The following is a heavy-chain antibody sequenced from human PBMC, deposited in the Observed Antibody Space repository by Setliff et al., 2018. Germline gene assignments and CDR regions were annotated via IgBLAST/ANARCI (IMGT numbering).Heavy chain of an antibody. Sequence: ETLSLTCTVSGGSVSTFYWTWIRQPPGKGLEWIGYIFTSGSTQYNPSLKSRATISRDTSSNQFSLRLTSVTAADTAVYYCAREYYYARSRNFDYWGQGTLVTVSS. D-gene: IGHD3-22*01. J-gene: IGHJ4*02. CDR1: GGSVSTFY. CDR3: AREYYYARSRNFDY. V-gene: IGHV4-59*02. CDR2: IFTSGST.